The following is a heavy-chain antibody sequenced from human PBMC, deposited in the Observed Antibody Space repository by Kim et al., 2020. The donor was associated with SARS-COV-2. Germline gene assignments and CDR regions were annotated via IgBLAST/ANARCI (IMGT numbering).Heavy chain of an antibody. Sequence: GGSLRLSCAASGFTFSSYSMNWVRQAPGKGLEWVSYISSSSSTIYYADSVKGRFTISRDNAKNSLYLQMNSLRDEDTAVYYCAREGSHRIYSSWTFGYWGQGTLVTVSS. CDR2: ISSSSSTI. D-gene: IGHD6-13*01. CDR1: GFTFSSYS. J-gene: IGHJ4*02. CDR3: AREGSHRIYSSWTFGY. V-gene: IGHV3-48*02.